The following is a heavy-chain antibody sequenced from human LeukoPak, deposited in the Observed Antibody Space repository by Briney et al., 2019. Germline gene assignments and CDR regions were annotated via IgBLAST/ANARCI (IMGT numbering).Heavy chain of an antibody. CDR2: IYYSGST. Sequence: PSETLSLTCTVSGDSISSSSSYWGWIRQPPGEGLEWIGSIYYSGSTYYNPSLKSRVTISVDTSKNQFSLKLSSVTAADTAVYYCARVYGWLFDYWGQGTLVTVSS. J-gene: IGHJ4*02. V-gene: IGHV4-39*01. CDR1: GDSISSSSSY. D-gene: IGHD6-19*01. CDR3: ARVYGWLFDY.